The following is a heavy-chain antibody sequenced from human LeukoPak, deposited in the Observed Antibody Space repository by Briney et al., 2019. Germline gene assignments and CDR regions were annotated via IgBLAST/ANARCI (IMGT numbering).Heavy chain of an antibody. J-gene: IGHJ4*02. D-gene: IGHD3-22*01. CDR3: ASYDSSGYSLDY. CDR1: GGSISSYY. CDR2: IYYSGST. V-gene: IGHV4-59*08. Sequence: SETLSLTCTVSGGSISSYYWSWIRQPPGKGLEWIAYIYYSGSTNYNPSLKSRVTISVDTSKNQFSLKLSSVTAADTAVYYCASYDSSGYSLDYWGQGTLVTVSS.